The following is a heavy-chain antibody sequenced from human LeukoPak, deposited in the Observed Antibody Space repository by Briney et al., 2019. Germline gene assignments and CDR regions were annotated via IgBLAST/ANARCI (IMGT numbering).Heavy chain of an antibody. J-gene: IGHJ4*02. CDR1: GYTFTSYD. D-gene: IGHD6-13*01. CDR2: MNPNSGYT. CDR3: ARLHSSSWYLYYFDY. V-gene: IGHV1-8*03. Sequence: GASVKVSCKAFGYTFTSYDINWVRQATGQGLEWMGWMNPNSGYTGYAQKFQGRVTITRNTSISTAYMELSSLRSEDTAVYYCARLHSSSWYLYYFDYWGQGTLVTVSS.